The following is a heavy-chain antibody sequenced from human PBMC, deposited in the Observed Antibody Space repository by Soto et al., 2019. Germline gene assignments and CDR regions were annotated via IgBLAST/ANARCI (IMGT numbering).Heavy chain of an antibody. CDR1: GFTFSDFA. D-gene: IGHD2-2*01. CDR2: ISYDGNNE. V-gene: IGHV3-30*18. J-gene: IGHJ4*02. Sequence: GGSLRLSCAASGFTFSDFAMHWVRQAPGKGLEWVTLISYDGNNEYYADSVKGRFTISRDNSKNALYLQMNNLRAEDTAVYYCAKDLSPYRYAPFNYWGQGTLVTSPQ. CDR3: AKDLSPYRYAPFNY.